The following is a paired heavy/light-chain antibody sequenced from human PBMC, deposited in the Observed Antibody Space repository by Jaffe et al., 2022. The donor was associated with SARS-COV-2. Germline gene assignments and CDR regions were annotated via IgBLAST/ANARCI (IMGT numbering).Light chain of an antibody. CDR2: AAS. Sequence: DIQMTQSPSSLSASVGDRVTISCRASQSIGSFLNWYQQKPGKAPRLLIYAASSLQSGVPSRFSGSGSGTDFTLTISSLQPEDFATYYCQQNYSPPPVTFGGGTEVEIK. CDR3: QQNYSPPPVT. J-gene: IGKJ4*01. CDR1: QSIGSF. V-gene: IGKV1-39*01.
Heavy chain of an antibody. D-gene: IGHD6-19*01. V-gene: IGHV3-23*04. CDR2: ISDSGGRT. Sequence: EVQLVESGGGLVQPGGSLRLSCAASGFRFANQDMAWVRQARGKGLDWVSVISDSGGRTYYADSVKGRFTISRDNSKNTLYLQMNSLKVEDSAVYYCVKDAPRRSGWYYFDYWGQGSLVTVSS. CDR1: GFRFANQD. CDR3: VKDAPRRSGWYYFDY. J-gene: IGHJ4*02.